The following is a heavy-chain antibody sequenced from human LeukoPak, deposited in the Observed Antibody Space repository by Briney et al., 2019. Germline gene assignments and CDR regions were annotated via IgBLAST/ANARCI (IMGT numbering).Heavy chain of an antibody. CDR2: IYYSGST. J-gene: IGHJ3*02. CDR3: AREGGTTGTTSAFDI. D-gene: IGHD1-1*01. Sequence: SETLSLTXTVSGGSISSGDYYWSWIRQPPGKGLEWIGYIYYSGSTYYNPSLKSRVTISVDTSKNQFSLKLSSVTAADTAVYYCAREGGTTGTTSAFDIWGQGTMVTVSS. CDR1: GGSISSGDYY. V-gene: IGHV4-30-4*08.